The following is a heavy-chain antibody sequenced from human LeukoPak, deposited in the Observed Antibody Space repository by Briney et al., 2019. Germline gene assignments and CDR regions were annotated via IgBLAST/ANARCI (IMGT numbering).Heavy chain of an antibody. D-gene: IGHD3-10*01. Sequence: ASVKVSCKASGGTFSSYAISWVRQAPGQGLEWMGGIIPIFGTANYAQKFQGRVTITADKSTSTAYMELSSLRSEDTAVYYCARGDDTYYGSGSPFDYWGQGTLVTVSS. CDR2: IIPIFGTA. V-gene: IGHV1-69*06. J-gene: IGHJ4*02. CDR1: GGTFSSYA. CDR3: ARGDDTYYGSGSPFDY.